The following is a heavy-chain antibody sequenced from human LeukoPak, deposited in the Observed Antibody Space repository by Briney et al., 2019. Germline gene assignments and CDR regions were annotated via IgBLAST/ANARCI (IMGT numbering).Heavy chain of an antibody. Sequence: GGSLRLSCAASGFTFSDYYMSWIRQAPGKGLEWGSYISSSGSTIYYADSVKGRFTISRDNAKNSLYLQMNSLRAEDTAVYYCARDLGFSHTGYSSSWYVGYYMDVWGKGTTVTVSS. J-gene: IGHJ6*03. D-gene: IGHD6-13*01. CDR2: ISSSGSTI. CDR3: ARDLGFSHTGYSSSWYVGYYMDV. CDR1: GFTFSDYY. V-gene: IGHV3-11*01.